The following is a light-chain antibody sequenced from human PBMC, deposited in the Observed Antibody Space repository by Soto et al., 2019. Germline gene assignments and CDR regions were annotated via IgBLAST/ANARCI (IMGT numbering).Light chain of an antibody. V-gene: IGLV2-14*02. CDR1: SSDVGTYKL. Sequence: QSVLTQPASVSGSPGQSITISCTGTSSDVGTYKLVSWYQQYPGKAPKLMIYEVTHRPSGVSNRFSGSKSGNTASLTISGLQVEDEADYYCSSYTIRNTLVFGGGTKVTVL. CDR2: EVT. J-gene: IGLJ2*01. CDR3: SSYTIRNTLV.